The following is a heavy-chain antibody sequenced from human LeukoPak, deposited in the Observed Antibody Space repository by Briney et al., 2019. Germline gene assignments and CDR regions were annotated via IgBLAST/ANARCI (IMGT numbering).Heavy chain of an antibody. J-gene: IGHJ4*02. Sequence: GGSLRLSCAASGFTFSSYAMSWVRQAPGKGLEWVSAISVGGRSTYYADSVKGRFTTSRDNSKNTLYLQMNSLRAEDTAIYYCAKNDGRHSGYENLGYWGQGTLVTVSS. V-gene: IGHV3-23*01. CDR1: GFTFSSYA. CDR3: AKNDGRHSGYENLGY. CDR2: ISVGGRST. D-gene: IGHD5-12*01.